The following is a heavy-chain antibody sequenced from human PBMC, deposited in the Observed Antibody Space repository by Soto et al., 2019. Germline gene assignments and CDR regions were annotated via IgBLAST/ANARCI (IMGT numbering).Heavy chain of an antibody. J-gene: IGHJ5*02. CDR2: IYYSGNT. V-gene: IGHV4-30-4*08. D-gene: IGHD2-2*03. Sequence: PSETLSLTCTVSGGSIISGTYYWSWVRQHPGKGLEWIGYIYYSGNTYYNPSLKSRVTISVDTSKIQFSLKLRSVTAADTAVYYCARGFGYCSSTSCPGRGALVQPEILAFDPWGQGTLVTVSS. CDR1: GGSIISGTYY. CDR3: ARGFGYCSSTSCPGRGALVQPEILAFDP.